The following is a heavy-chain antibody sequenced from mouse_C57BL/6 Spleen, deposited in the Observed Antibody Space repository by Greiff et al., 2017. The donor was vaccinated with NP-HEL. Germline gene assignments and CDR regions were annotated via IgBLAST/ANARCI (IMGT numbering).Heavy chain of an antibody. CDR2: ISYDGSN. J-gene: IGHJ3*01. Sequence: DVHLVESGPGLVKPSQSLSLTCSVTGYSITSGYYWNWIRQFPGNKLEWMGYISYDGSNNYNPSLKNRISITRDTSKNQFFLKLNSVTTEDTATYYCARDSSFAYWGQGTLVTVSA. CDR3: ARDSSFAY. V-gene: IGHV3-6*01. CDR1: GYSITSGYY.